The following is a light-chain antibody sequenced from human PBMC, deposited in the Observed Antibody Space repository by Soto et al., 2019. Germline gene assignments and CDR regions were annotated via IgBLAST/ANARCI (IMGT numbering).Light chain of an antibody. V-gene: IGKV1-39*01. Sequence: DLHMTSKQSYISASVGYEFPITCRASHTIRSYLNWYQKKPVKAPKLLIYAASSLQSGVPSRLSGSAYGTDLTLTISSIKIEDFETYYCQQSYSNTQTFGQGTKVDIK. CDR1: HTIRSY. CDR2: AAS. CDR3: QQSYSNTQT. J-gene: IGKJ1*01.